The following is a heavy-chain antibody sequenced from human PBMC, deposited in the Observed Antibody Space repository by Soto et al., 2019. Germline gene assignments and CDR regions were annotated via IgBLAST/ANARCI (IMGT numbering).Heavy chain of an antibody. CDR1: GYTLTELS. D-gene: IGHD3-16*01. Sequence: SVKVSCKVAGYTLTELSMHWVRQAPGQGLEWMGGFAPEDGETIYAQKFQGRGTMTEDTSTDTAYMELSSLRSEDTAVYYCATGSSPTRLGIDYWGQGTLVTVPS. CDR3: ATGSSPTRLGIDY. V-gene: IGHV1-24*01. J-gene: IGHJ4*02. CDR2: FAPEDGET.